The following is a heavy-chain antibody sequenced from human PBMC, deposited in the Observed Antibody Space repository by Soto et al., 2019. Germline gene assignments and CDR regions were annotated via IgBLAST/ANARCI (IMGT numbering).Heavy chain of an antibody. CDR3: ARDYSYACDY. D-gene: IGHD3-16*01. CDR2: ISSSGGTT. J-gene: IGHJ4*02. Sequence: GGSLRLSCAVSGFTFSSFAMSWVRQAPGKGLKWVSVISSSGGTTYYADSVKGRFTISRDNSKNTLYLQMNSLRAEDTAVYYCARDYSYACDYWGQGTLVTVSS. CDR1: GFTFSSFA. V-gene: IGHV3-23*01.